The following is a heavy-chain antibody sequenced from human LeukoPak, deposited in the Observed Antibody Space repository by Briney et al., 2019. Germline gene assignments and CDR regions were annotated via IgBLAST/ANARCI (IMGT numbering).Heavy chain of an antibody. V-gene: IGHV1-2*02. J-gene: IGHJ6*03. CDR2: INPNSGGT. D-gene: IGHD4-17*01. CDR3: ARDPHYGDFRRYYFYMDV. Sequence: ASVKVSCNASGYTFTGYYIHWVRQAPGQGLEWMGWINPNSGGTIYAQKFQGRVTMTRDTSISTAYMELSRLRSDDTAVYYCARDPHYGDFRRYYFYMDVWGKGTTVTVSS. CDR1: GYTFTGYY.